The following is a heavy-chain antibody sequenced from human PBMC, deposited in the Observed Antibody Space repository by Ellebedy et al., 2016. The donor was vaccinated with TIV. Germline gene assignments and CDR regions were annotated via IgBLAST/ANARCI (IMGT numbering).Heavy chain of an antibody. CDR2: ISGYNGNT. D-gene: IGHD5-12*01. Sequence: AASVKVSCKASGYTFTNYAFSWARQAPGQGREWMGWISGYNGNTNYAQKFQGRVTMTTDTSTSTAYMELRSLRSDDTAVYYCARDDIVATIKPNWFDPWGQGTLVTVSS. CDR1: GYTFTNYA. CDR3: ARDDIVATIKPNWFDP. V-gene: IGHV1-18*01. J-gene: IGHJ5*02.